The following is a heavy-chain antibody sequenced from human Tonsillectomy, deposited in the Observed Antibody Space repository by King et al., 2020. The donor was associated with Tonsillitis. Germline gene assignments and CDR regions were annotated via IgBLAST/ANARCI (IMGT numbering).Heavy chain of an antibody. CDR3: ARGMGDQLLDAFDI. Sequence: QLVQSGAEVKKPGSSVKVSCKASGGTFSTYAITWVRQAPGQGLEWKGRIIPILGIANYAQKFQGRVTLTADKSTTTAYMDLSSLRSDDTAVYYCARGMGDQLLDAFDIWGQGTMVTVSS. V-gene: IGHV1-69*09. D-gene: IGHD2-2*01. CDR2: IIPILGIA. CDR1: GGTFSTYA. J-gene: IGHJ3*02.